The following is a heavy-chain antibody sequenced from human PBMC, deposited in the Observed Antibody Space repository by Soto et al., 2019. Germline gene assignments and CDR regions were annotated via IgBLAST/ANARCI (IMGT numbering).Heavy chain of an antibody. CDR2: INHSGST. CDR1: GGSFSGYY. V-gene: IGHV4-34*01. CDR3: ARYPRLDC. Sequence: TSETLSLTCAVYGGSFSGYYWSWIRQPPGEGLEWIGEINHSGSTNYNPSLKSRVTISIDTSKNQFSLQLSSVTAADTAVYFCARYPRLDCWGQGTLVTVS. J-gene: IGHJ4*02.